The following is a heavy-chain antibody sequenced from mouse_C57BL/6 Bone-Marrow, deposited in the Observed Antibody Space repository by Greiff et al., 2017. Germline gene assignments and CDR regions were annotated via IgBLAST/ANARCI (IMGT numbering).Heavy chain of an antibody. D-gene: IGHD1-1*02. CDR2: IYPSDSET. J-gene: IGHJ1*03. CDR1: GYTFTSYW. Sequence: QVQLQQPGAELVRPGSSVKLSCKASGYTFTSYWMDWVKQRPGQGLEWIGNIYPSDSETHYNQKFKDKATLTVDKSSSTAYMQLSSLSSEDSAVYYCARSGWDWYLDVWGTGTTVTVSS. CDR3: ARSGWDWYLDV. V-gene: IGHV1-61*01.